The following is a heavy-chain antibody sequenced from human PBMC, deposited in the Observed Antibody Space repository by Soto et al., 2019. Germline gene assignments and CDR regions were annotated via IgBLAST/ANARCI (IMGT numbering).Heavy chain of an antibody. CDR1: GGSISSNY. CDR3: ARYRREAVAGYTLDN. V-gene: IGHV4-59*01. D-gene: IGHD6-13*01. J-gene: IGHJ4*02. CDR2: VYNSGST. Sequence: SAPLSITVTVSGGSISSNYWTWIRQPPGKVLEWIVYVYNSGSTNYNPSLKSRVTISEDTSKSQFSLKVNAMTAADTAVYYCARYRREAVAGYTLDNWGQGILVTVSS.